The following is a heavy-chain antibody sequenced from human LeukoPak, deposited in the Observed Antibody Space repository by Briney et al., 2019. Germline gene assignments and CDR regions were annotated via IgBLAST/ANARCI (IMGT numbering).Heavy chain of an antibody. CDR1: GGTFSSYA. Sequence: GASVKVSCKASGGTFSSYAISWVRQAPGQGLEWMGGIIPIFGTANYAQKFQGRVTITADESTSTAYMELSSLRSDDTAVYYCARRSGFGEDLPHDAFDIWGQGTMVTVSS. J-gene: IGHJ3*02. D-gene: IGHD3-10*01. CDR3: ARRSGFGEDLPHDAFDI. CDR2: IIPIFGTA. V-gene: IGHV1-69*13.